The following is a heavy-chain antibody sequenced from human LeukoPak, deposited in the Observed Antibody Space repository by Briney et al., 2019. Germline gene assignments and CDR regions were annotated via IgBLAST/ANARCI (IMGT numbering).Heavy chain of an antibody. Sequence: SETLSLTCTVSGGSISSYYWSWIRQPAGKGLEWIGYIHYSGSTNYNPSLESRVTISRDTSKNQFSLKLRSVTAADTAVYYCVYSSGWTNFYYYGMDVWGQGTTVTVSS. V-gene: IGHV4-59*01. D-gene: IGHD6-19*01. J-gene: IGHJ6*02. CDR2: IHYSGST. CDR1: GGSISSYY. CDR3: VYSSGWTNFYYYGMDV.